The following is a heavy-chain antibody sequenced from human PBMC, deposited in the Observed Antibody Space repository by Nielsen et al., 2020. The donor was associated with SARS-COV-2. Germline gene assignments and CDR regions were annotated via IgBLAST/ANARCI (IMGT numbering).Heavy chain of an antibody. Sequence: GASLKISCAASGFTFSSYAMSWVRQAPGKGLEWVSAISGSGGSTYYADSVKGRSTISRDNSKNTLYLQMNSLRAEDTAVYYCAKDRWFGEPTGGMDVWGQGTTVTVSS. CDR1: GFTFSSYA. J-gene: IGHJ6*02. CDR3: AKDRWFGEPTGGMDV. V-gene: IGHV3-23*01. CDR2: ISGSGGST. D-gene: IGHD3-10*01.